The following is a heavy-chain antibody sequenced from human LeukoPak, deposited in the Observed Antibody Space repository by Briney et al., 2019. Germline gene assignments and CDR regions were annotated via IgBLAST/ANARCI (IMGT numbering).Heavy chain of an antibody. CDR3: AREDGHSPDP. Sequence: ASVKVSCKASGYTFTGYYIHWVRQAPGQGLGWMGWINPNSGGTPYAQNFQGRVTMTRDTSISTAYMELSRLTSDDTAVYYCAREDGHSPDPWGQGTLVTVSS. D-gene: IGHD5-24*01. J-gene: IGHJ5*02. CDR1: GYTFTGYY. V-gene: IGHV1-2*02. CDR2: INPNSGGT.